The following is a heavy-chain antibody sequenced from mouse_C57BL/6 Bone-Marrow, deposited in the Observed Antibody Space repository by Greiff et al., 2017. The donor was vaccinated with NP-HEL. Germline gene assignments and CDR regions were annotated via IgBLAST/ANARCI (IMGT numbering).Heavy chain of an antibody. CDR1: GYAFSSYW. Sequence: VKLMESGAELVKPGASVKISCKASGYAFSSYWMNWVKQRPGKGLEWIGQIYPGDGDTNYNGKFKGKATLTADKSSSTAYMQLSSLTSEDSAVYFCARVYYDAGPYYFDYWGQGTTLTVSS. J-gene: IGHJ2*01. CDR3: ARVYYDAGPYYFDY. D-gene: IGHD2-4*01. CDR2: IYPGDGDT. V-gene: IGHV1-80*01.